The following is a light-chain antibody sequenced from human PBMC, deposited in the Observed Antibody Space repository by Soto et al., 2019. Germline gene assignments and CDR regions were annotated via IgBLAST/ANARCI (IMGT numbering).Light chain of an antibody. J-gene: IGKJ4*01. CDR2: AAS. CDR3: QESFSSPPGLA. Sequence: DIQMTQSPSSLSASVGDRVTISCRTSQSISYYLNWYQQKPREAPKLLIFAASSLQSGVPSRFSGNGSGTDFTLTISSLQPDDFATYYCQESFSSPPGLAFGGGTKVDIK. CDR1: QSISYY. V-gene: IGKV1-39*01.